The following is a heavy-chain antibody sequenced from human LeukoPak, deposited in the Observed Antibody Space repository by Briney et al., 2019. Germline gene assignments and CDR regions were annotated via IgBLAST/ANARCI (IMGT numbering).Heavy chain of an antibody. Sequence: GGSLRLSCAASGFTFSSCTMNWVRQAPGKGLEWVSSISSSSSYIYYADSVKGRFTISRDNAKNSLYLQMNSLRAEDTAVYYCARSDYYDSSGYYYFDYWGQGTLVTVSS. CDR2: ISSSSSYI. D-gene: IGHD3-22*01. CDR1: GFTFSSCT. CDR3: ARSDYYDSSGYYYFDY. J-gene: IGHJ4*02. V-gene: IGHV3-21*01.